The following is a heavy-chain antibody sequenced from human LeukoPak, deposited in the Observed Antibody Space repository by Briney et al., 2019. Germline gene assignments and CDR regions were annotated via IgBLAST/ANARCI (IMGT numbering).Heavy chain of an antibody. CDR3: ARHHLVVTAIRPHDAFDI. D-gene: IGHD2-21*02. Sequence: PSETLSLTCTVSGGSISSGGYYWSWIRQPPGKGLEWIGYIYYSGSTNYNPSLKSRVTISVDTSKNQFSLKLSSVTAADTAVYYCARHHLVVTAIRPHDAFDIWGQGTTVTVSS. CDR2: IYYSGST. CDR1: GGSISSGGYY. V-gene: IGHV4-61*08. J-gene: IGHJ3*02.